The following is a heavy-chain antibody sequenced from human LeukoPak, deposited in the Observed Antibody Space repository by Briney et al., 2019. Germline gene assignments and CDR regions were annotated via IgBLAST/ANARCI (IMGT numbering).Heavy chain of an antibody. CDR3: ARHGRVVTAVAENWFDP. V-gene: IGHV4-59*08. Sequence: SETLSLTCTVSGVSISSYYWSWIRQPPGNGLEWIGYIYYSGSTNYNPSLKSRVTISVDTSKNQFSLKLSSVTAADTAVYYCARHGRVVTAVAENWFDPWGQGTLVTVSS. CDR2: IYYSGST. D-gene: IGHD2-21*02. J-gene: IGHJ5*02. CDR1: GVSISSYY.